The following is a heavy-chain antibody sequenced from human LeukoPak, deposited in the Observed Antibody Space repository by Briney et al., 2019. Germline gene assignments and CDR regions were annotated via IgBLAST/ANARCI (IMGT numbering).Heavy chain of an antibody. D-gene: IGHD6-6*01. Sequence: GASVKVSCKASGYTFTGYYMHWVRQAPGQGLEWMGWINPNSGGTNYAQKFQGRVTMTRDTSISTAYMELSRLRSDDTAVYYCARVRTAARLRWFDPWGQGTLVTVSS. J-gene: IGHJ5*02. CDR3: ARVRTAARLRWFDP. CDR1: GYTFTGYY. CDR2: INPNSGGT. V-gene: IGHV1-2*02.